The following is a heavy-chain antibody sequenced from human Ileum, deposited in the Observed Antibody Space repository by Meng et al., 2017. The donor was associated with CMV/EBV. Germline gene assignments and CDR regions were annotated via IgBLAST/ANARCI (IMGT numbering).Heavy chain of an antibody. Sequence: FSSYTISRVRQAHGQGLEWMGRIIPILGIANYAQKFQGRVTITADKSTSTAYMELSSLRSEDTAVYYCARDLHYCSSTSCYMGYFQHWGQGTLVTVSS. V-gene: IGHV1-69*04. CDR3: ARDLHYCSSTSCYMGYFQH. CDR1: FSSYT. CDR2: IIPILGIA. D-gene: IGHD2-2*02. J-gene: IGHJ1*01.